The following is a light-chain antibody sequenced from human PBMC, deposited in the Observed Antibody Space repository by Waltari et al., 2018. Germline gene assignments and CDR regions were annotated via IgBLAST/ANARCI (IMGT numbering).Light chain of an antibody. CDR2: EDS. CDR3: CSYAGSFTLV. Sequence: QSALTQPAPVSGSPGQSITIPCPGTRTDVGSYNLVSWYQEHPGKAPKLMIYEDSKRPSGVSNRFSGSKSGNTASLTISGLQAEDEADYYCCSYAGSFTLVFGGGTKLTVL. J-gene: IGLJ2*01. CDR1: RTDVGSYNL. V-gene: IGLV2-23*01.